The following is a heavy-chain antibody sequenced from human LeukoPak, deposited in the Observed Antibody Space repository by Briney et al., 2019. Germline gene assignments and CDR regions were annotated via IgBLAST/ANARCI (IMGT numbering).Heavy chain of an antibody. CDR2: FDPEDGET. CDR3: ATDPVGYCSANGCYSVDY. J-gene: IGHJ4*02. D-gene: IGHD2-15*01. CDR1: GYTLTELS. Sequence: ASVKVSCKASGYTLTELSMHWVRQAPGKGLEWMGGFDPEDGETIYAQKFQGRVIMTEDTSTDTAYMELTSLRSDDTAMYYCATDPVGYCSANGCYSVDYWGQGTLVTVSS. V-gene: IGHV1-24*01.